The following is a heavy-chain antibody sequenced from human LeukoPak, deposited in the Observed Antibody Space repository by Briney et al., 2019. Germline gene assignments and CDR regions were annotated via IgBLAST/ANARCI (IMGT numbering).Heavy chain of an antibody. CDR2: ISAYNGNT. Sequence: ASVKVSCKASGYTFTSYGISWVRQAPGQGLEWMGWISAYNGNTNYAQKLQGRVTMTTDTSTSTAYMELRSLRSDDTAVNYCARPYYDSSAPPYDYWGQGTLVTVSS. V-gene: IGHV1-18*01. J-gene: IGHJ4*02. CDR1: GYTFTSYG. CDR3: ARPYYDSSAPPYDY. D-gene: IGHD3-22*01.